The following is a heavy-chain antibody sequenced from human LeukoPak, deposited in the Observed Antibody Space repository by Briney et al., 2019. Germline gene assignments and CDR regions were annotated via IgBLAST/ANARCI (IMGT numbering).Heavy chain of an antibody. J-gene: IGHJ4*02. Sequence: PSETLSLTCAVYGGSFSGYYWSWIRQPPGKGLEWIGEINHSGSTNYNPSLKSRVTMSVDTSKNQFSLKLSSVTAADTAVYYCARDQCSSTSCYISYWGQGTLVTVSS. CDR3: ARDQCSSTSCYISY. V-gene: IGHV4-34*01. D-gene: IGHD2-2*02. CDR2: INHSGST. CDR1: GGSFSGYY.